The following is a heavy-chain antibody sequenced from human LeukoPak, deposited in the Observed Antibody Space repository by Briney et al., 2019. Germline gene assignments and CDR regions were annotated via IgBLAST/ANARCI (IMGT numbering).Heavy chain of an antibody. Sequence: ASVKVSCKASGGTFSSYAISWVRQAPGQGLEWMGWINTNTGNPTYAQGFTGRFVFSLDTSVSTAYLQISSLKAEDTAVYYCARGVGYCSGGSCYPNDYWGQGTLVTVSS. CDR3: ARGVGYCSGGSCYPNDY. CDR2: INTNTGNP. D-gene: IGHD2-15*01. V-gene: IGHV7-4-1*02. CDR1: GGTFSSYA. J-gene: IGHJ4*02.